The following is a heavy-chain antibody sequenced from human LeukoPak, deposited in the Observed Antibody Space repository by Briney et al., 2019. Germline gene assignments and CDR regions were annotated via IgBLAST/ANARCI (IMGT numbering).Heavy chain of an antibody. Sequence: PSETLSLTCTVSGGSISSYYWGWIRQPPGKGLEWIGSIYYSGSTYYNPSLKSRVTISVDTSKNQFSLKLSSVTAADTAVYYCARGVYGLGQAFDIWGQGTMVTVSS. V-gene: IGHV4-39*07. D-gene: IGHD4-17*01. J-gene: IGHJ3*02. CDR1: GGSISSYY. CDR3: ARGVYGLGQAFDI. CDR2: IYYSGST.